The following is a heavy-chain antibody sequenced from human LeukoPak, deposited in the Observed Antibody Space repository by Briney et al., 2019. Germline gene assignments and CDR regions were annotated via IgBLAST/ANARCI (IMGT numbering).Heavy chain of an antibody. Sequence: GGSLRLSCAASGFTFSSYWMSWVRQSPGKGLEWVANIKQDGGEKYYVDSVKGRFTISRDNAKSSLYLQMNSLRAEDTAVYYCAGRGDGNLYYFDHWGQGTLVTASS. CDR3: AGRGDGNLYYFDH. CDR2: IKQDGGEK. CDR1: GFTFSSYW. D-gene: IGHD5-24*01. V-gene: IGHV3-7*04. J-gene: IGHJ4*02.